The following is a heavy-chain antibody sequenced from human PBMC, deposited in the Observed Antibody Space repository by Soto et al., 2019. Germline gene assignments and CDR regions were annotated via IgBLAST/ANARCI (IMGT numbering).Heavy chain of an antibody. J-gene: IGHJ4*02. CDR2: ISGSGVSK. CDR3: AKDRERIATRSIDY. Sequence: EVQLLESGGGLVQPGGSLRLSCAASGFTFSSYAMSWVRQAPGKGLEWVSGISGSGVSKYYADSGKGRFTISRDNSKSTLYLQMNSLRAEDTAVYYCAKDRERIATRSIDYWGQGTLVTVSS. D-gene: IGHD6-6*01. V-gene: IGHV3-23*01. CDR1: GFTFSSYA.